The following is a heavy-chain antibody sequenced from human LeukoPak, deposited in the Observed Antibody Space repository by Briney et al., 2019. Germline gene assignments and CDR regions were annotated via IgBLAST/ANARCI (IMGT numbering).Heavy chain of an antibody. CDR3: ARDSGMVRGVIGDY. J-gene: IGHJ4*02. D-gene: IGHD3-10*01. V-gene: IGHV3-30-3*01. CDR1: GFTFSSYA. Sequence: PGRSLRLSCAASGFTFSSYAMHWIRQAPGKGLEWVAVISYDGSNKYYADSVKGRFTISRDNSKNTLYLQMNSLRAEDTAVYYCARDSGMVRGVIGDYWGQGTLVTVSS. CDR2: ISYDGSNK.